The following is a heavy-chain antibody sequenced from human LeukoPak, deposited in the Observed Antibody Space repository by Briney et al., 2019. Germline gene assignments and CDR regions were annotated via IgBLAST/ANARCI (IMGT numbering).Heavy chain of an antibody. V-gene: IGHV4-4*07. CDR1: GGSISSYY. CDR2: IYTSGST. J-gene: IGHJ4*02. CDR3: ARAAEYSSGWYLFDY. Sequence: PSETLSLTCTVSGGSISSYYWSWIRQPAGKGLEWIGHIYTSGSTNYNPSLKTRVTMSVDTSKNQVSLKLSSVTAADTAMYYCARAAEYSSGWYLFDYWGQGILVTVSA. D-gene: IGHD6-19*01.